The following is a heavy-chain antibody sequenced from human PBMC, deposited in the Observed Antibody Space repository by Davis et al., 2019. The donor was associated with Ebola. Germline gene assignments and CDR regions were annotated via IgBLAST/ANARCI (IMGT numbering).Heavy chain of an antibody. V-gene: IGHV1-8*01. CDR2: MNPNSGNT. CDR3: ARQLAYYYYYGMDV. D-gene: IGHD6-6*01. CDR1: GYTFTSYD. Sequence: ASVTVSCKASGYTFTSYDINWVRQATGQGLEWMGWMNPNSGNTGYAQKFQGRVTMTRNTSISTAYMGLSSLRSEDTAVYYCARQLAYYYYYGMDVWGQGTTVTVSS. J-gene: IGHJ6*02.